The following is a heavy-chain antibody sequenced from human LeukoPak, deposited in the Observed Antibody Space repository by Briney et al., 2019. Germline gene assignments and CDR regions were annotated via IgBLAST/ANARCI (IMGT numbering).Heavy chain of an antibody. CDR3: AKDRGAYCSSTSCYLDY. CDR2: IWYDGSNK. J-gene: IGHJ4*02. V-gene: IGHV3-33*06. CDR1: GFTFSSYG. Sequence: GGSLRLSCAASGFTFSSYGMHWVRQAPGKGLEWVAVIWYDGSNKYYADPVKGRFTISRDISKNTLYLQMNSLRAEDTAVYYCAKDRGAYCSSTSCYLDYWGQGTLVTVSS. D-gene: IGHD2-2*01.